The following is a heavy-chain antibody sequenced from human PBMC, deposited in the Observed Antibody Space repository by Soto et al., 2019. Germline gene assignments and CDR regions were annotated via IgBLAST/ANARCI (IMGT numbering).Heavy chain of an antibody. J-gene: IGHJ4*02. CDR3: AREPRDDYMISGGFDY. D-gene: IGHD4-4*01. CDR1: GFTFSDYY. CDR2: ISSGGSVI. Sequence: QVQLVESGGGLVKPGGSLRLSCVASGFTFSDYYMSWFRQAPGKGLEWVSYISSGGSVIYSADSMKGRFTISRDNAKNSLYLQVNSLRAEDTAVYHCAREPRDDYMISGGFDYWGQGTLVTDSS. V-gene: IGHV3-11*01.